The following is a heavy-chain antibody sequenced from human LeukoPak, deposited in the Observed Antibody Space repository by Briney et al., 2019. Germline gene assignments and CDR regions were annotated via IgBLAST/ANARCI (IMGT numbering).Heavy chain of an antibody. J-gene: IGHJ4*02. D-gene: IGHD3-3*01. CDR2: IYYSGST. CDR1: GGSISSGGYY. CDR3: ASRSSIWSGYQETLYYFDS. V-gene: IGHV4-61*08. Sequence: PSQTLSLTCTVSGGSISSGGYYWSWIRQPPGKRLEWIGHIYYSGSTNYNPSLKSRVTISVDTSKNQFSLKLSSVTAADTAVYYCASRSSIWSGYQETLYYFDSWGQGTLVTVSS.